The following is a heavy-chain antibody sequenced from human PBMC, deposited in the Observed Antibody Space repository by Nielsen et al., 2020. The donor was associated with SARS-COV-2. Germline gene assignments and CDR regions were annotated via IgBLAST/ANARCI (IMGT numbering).Heavy chain of an antibody. V-gene: IGHV4-4*07. CDR1: GGSISSYY. J-gene: IGHJ4*02. CDR3: ARVYSCGWFVTGFDY. D-gene: IGHD6-19*01. Sequence: SETLSLTCTVSGGSISSYYWSWIRQPAGKGLEWIGRIYTSGSTNYNPSLKSRVTMSVDTSKNQFSLKLSSVTAADTAVYYCARVYSCGWFVTGFDYWGQGTLVTVSS. CDR2: IYTSGST.